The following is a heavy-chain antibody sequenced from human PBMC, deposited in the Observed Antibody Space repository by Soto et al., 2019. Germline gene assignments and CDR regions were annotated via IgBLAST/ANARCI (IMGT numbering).Heavy chain of an antibody. Sequence: QVQLVQSGAEVKKPESSVKVSCKAPGGTFSTYAISWVRQAPGQGLEWMGGIIPMFGTANYAQRFQDRVTITADESTNTVYMELSRLRSEDTSVYFCASGIQLWLRRINTGYSGWCQGTLVTVSS. V-gene: IGHV1-69*12. CDR1: GGTFSTYA. D-gene: IGHD5-18*01. CDR2: IIPMFGTA. J-gene: IGHJ4*02. CDR3: ASGIQLWLRRINTGYSG.